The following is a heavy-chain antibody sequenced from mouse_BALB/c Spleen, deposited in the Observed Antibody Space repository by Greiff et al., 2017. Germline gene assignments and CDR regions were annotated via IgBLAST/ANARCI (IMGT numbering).Heavy chain of an antibody. V-gene: IGHV3-2*02. CDR3: ARREYGNPYYYAMDY. D-gene: IGHD2-10*02. CDR2: ISYSGST. CDR1: GYSITSDYA. Sequence: EVQLQESGPGLVKPSQSLSLTCTVTGYSITSDYAWNWIRQFPGNKLEWMGYISYSGSTSYNPSLKSRISITRDTSKNQFFLQLNSVTTEDTATYYCARREYGNPYYYAMDYWGQGTSVTVSS. J-gene: IGHJ4*01.